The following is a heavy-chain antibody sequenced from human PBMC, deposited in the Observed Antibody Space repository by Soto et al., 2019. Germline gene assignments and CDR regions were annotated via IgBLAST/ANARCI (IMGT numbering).Heavy chain of an antibody. CDR2: IFYSGST. CDR3: ARGGWSDNWFDP. V-gene: IGHV4-31*03. D-gene: IGHD6-19*01. J-gene: IGHJ5*02. CDR1: SGSISSGGYY. Sequence: QVRLRESGPGLVKPSQTLSLTCTVSSGSISSGGYYWRWIRQHPGKGLEWIGHIFYSGSTSYNPSLKSRVTMSADTSKNQLSVKLSSVTAADTAVYYCARGGWSDNWFDPWGQGILVTVSS.